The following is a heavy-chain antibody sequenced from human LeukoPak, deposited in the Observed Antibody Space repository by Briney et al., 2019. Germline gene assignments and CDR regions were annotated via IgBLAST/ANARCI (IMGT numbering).Heavy chain of an antibody. CDR3: AVASDHAWGFDP. CDR2: INPNSGGT. CDR1: GYTFTGYY. Sequence: ASVKVSCKASGYTFTGYYMHWVRQAPGQGLEWMGWINPNSGGTNYAQKFQGRVTMTRDTSISTAYMELSRLRSDDTAVYYCAVASDHAWGFDPWGQGTLVTVSS. D-gene: IGHD3-16*01. J-gene: IGHJ5*02. V-gene: IGHV1-2*02.